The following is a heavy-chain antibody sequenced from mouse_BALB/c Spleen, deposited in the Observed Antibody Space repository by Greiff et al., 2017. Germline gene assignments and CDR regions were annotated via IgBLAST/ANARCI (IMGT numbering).Heavy chain of an antibody. V-gene: IGHV1S127*01. CDR2: IDPSNSET. D-gene: IGHD6-1*01. J-gene: IGHJ4*01. Sequence: VQLQESGPELVRPGASVKMSCKASGYTFTSYWMHWVKQRPGQGLEWIGMIDPSNSETRLNQKFKDKATLKGDKSSNTAYMQLSSLTSEDSAVYYCTGASGGGSYYHAMDDGGQGTSVTVSS. CDR3: TGASGGGSYYHAMDD. CDR1: GYTFTSYW.